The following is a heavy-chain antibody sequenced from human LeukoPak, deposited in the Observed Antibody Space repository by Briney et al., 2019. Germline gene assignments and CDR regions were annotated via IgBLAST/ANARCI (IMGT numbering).Heavy chain of an antibody. J-gene: IGHJ4*02. V-gene: IGHV3-74*01. CDR1: GFTFSNYW. CDR3: ARSTYTSTSSAY. CDR2: INSDGSRT. Sequence: GGSLRLSCAASGFTFSNYWIHWVRQAPGKGLVWVSRINSDGSRTNYADSVKGRFTTSRDNAKNTVYLQMNSLRAEDTAVYYCARSTYTSTSSAYWGQGTLVTVSS. D-gene: IGHD6-6*01.